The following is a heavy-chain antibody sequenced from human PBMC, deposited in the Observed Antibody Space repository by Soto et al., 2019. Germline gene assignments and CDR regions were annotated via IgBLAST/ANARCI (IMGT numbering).Heavy chain of an antibody. V-gene: IGHV3-48*02. CDR2: ISGSSNTI. J-gene: IGHJ4*02. Sequence: EGSLRLSCAGSGFTFSSYSMKWVRQAPGKGLEWVSYISGSSNTIYYADSLRGRFTVSRDNAKNSLYLQMNSLRDEDTAVYYCARGSRLATIADYWGQGTLVTVSS. CDR1: GFTFSSYS. CDR3: ARGSRLATIADY. D-gene: IGHD5-12*01.